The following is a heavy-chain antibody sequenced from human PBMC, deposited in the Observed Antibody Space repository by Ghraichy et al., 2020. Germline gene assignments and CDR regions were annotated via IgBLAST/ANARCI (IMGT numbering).Heavy chain of an antibody. D-gene: IGHD3-3*01. CDR3: ARDFPPGYDFWSGYYHYYYYYGMDV. CDR1: GFTFSSYW. Sequence: GGSLRLSCAASGFTFSSYWMSWVRQAPGKGLEWVANIKQDGSEKYYVDSVKGRFTISRDNAKNSLYLQMNSLRAEDTAVYYCARDFPPGYDFWSGYYHYYYYYGMDVWGQGTTVTVSS. J-gene: IGHJ6*02. CDR2: IKQDGSEK. V-gene: IGHV3-7*01.